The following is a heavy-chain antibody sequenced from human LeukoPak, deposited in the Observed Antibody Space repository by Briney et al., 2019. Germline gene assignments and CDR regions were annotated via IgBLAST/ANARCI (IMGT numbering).Heavy chain of an antibody. CDR3: ARAKQWLVHY. J-gene: IGHJ4*02. Sequence: SETLSLTCTVSGGSIRFYWGWIRQPPGKGLEWIGNVYYSGDTNYNPSLKSRVTISVDTSKNQFSLRLSSVTAADTAIYYCARAKQWLVHYWGQGTLVTVSS. V-gene: IGHV4-59*08. D-gene: IGHD6-19*01. CDR2: VYYSGDT. CDR1: GGSIRFY.